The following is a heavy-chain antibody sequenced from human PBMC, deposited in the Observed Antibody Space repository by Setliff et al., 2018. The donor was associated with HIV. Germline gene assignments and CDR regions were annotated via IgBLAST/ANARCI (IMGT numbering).Heavy chain of an antibody. D-gene: IGHD1-20*01. V-gene: IGHV1-69*13. CDR1: GGTFSGYA. CDR2: IIPIFGTA. J-gene: IGHJ5*02. CDR3: ARGSFISAKTNSPLDP. Sequence: SVKVSCKASGGTFSGYAISWVRQAPGQGLELMGGIIPIFGTANYAQKFQGRVTITADESTSTAYMELSSLRSEDTAVYYCARGSFISAKTNSPLDPWGQGTVVTVSS.